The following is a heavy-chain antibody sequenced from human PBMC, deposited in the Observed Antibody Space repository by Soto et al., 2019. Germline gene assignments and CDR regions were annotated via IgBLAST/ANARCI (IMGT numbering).Heavy chain of an antibody. J-gene: IGHJ6*02. CDR2: IIPITATA. Sequence: QVQLVQSGAEVKKPGSSVKVSCKASGGTFCSYAISWVRQAPGQGLEWMGGIIPITATANYAQKFQGSVTITAAASTSTASMQLSSLRSEHTAVYYCARSQGSSTSLEIYYYYYYGMDVWGQGTTVTVSS. D-gene: IGHD2-2*01. V-gene: IGHV1-69*01. CDR1: GGTFCSYA. CDR3: ARSQGSSTSLEIYYYYYYGMDV.